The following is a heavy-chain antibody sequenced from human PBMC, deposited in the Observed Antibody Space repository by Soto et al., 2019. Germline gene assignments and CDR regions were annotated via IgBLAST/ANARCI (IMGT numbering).Heavy chain of an antibody. CDR3: AREAVTKYPVPYGDMDV. J-gene: IGHJ6*02. D-gene: IGHD4-17*01. CDR1: GGTFSSYA. CDR2: IIPIFGTA. V-gene: IGHV1-69*06. Sequence: SVKVSCKASGGTFSSYAISWVRQAPGQGLEWMGRIIPIFGTANYAQKFQGRVTITADKSTSTAYMEVSSLRAEDTAVYYCAREAVTKYPVPYGDMDVWGQGTTVTFSS.